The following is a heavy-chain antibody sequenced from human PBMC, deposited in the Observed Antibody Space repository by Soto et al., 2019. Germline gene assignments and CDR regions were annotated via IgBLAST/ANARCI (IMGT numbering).Heavy chain of an antibody. CDR3: ARDYRWYYYDSSGPLSP. Sequence: QPGGSLRLSCAASGFTFSSYAMHWVRQAPGKGLEWVAVISYDGSNKYYADSVKGRFTISRDNSKNTLYLQMNSLRAEDTAVYYCARDYRWYYYDSSGPLSPWGQGTLVTVSS. J-gene: IGHJ5*02. CDR1: GFTFSSYA. CDR2: ISYDGSNK. D-gene: IGHD3-22*01. V-gene: IGHV3-30-3*01.